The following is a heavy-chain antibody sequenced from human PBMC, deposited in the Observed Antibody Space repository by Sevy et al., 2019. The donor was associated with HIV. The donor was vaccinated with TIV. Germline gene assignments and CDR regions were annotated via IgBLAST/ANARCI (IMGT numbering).Heavy chain of an antibody. V-gene: IGHV1-2*06. Sequence: ASVKVSCKASGYSFTGYYMHWVRQAPGQGLEWMGRINPINGGTDDSQKFQGRVTMTRDTSISTAYMEVRRLRSDDTAVYFCARGPNGFWVGGMDVWGQGTTVTVSS. CDR2: INPINGGT. CDR3: ARGPNGFWVGGMDV. D-gene: IGHD3-3*01. CDR1: GYSFTGYY. J-gene: IGHJ6*02.